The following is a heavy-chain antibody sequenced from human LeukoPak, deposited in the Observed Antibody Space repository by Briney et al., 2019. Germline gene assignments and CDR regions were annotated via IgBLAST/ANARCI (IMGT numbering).Heavy chain of an antibody. Sequence: GGSLRLSCAASGFTFSSYGMHWVRQAPGKGLEWVAVISYDGSNKYYADSVKGRFTISRDNSKNTLYLQMNSLRAEDTAVYYCAKLYYYDSSGYPFDYWGQGTLVTVSS. CDR3: AKLYYYDSSGYPFDY. D-gene: IGHD3-22*01. V-gene: IGHV3-30*18. CDR2: ISYDGSNK. J-gene: IGHJ4*02. CDR1: GFTFSSYG.